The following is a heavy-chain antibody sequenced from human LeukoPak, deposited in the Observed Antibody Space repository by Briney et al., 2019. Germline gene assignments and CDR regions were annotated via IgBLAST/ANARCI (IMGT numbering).Heavy chain of an antibody. V-gene: IGHV3-21*01. CDR3: ARDRNWQQLIVFPPDAFDI. J-gene: IGHJ3*02. D-gene: IGHD6-13*01. CDR1: GFTFSSYS. CDR2: ISSSSSYI. Sequence: GGSLRLSCAASGFTFSSYSMNWVRQAPGKGLEWVSSISSSSSYIYYAHSVKGRFTISRDNANTSLYPQINSLRDEDTAVYYCARDRNWQQLIVFPPDAFDIWGQGTMVTVSS.